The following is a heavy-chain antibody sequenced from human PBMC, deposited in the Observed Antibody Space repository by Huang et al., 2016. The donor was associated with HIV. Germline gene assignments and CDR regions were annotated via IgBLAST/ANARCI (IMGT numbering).Heavy chain of an antibody. D-gene: IGHD5-18*01. CDR2: SYPCDSET. V-gene: IGHV5-51*03. J-gene: IGHJ4*02. CDR1: GYRFTNYW. Sequence: EVQLVQSGAVVKKPGESLKISCKGSGYRFTNYWIGWVRQMPGKGLEWIGSSYPCDSETKYSPSFQGKVTISADKSVSTAYLQWSRLKASDSAVYYCARPLLGYSNGYYFDNWGQGTLVTVSS. CDR3: ARPLLGYSNGYYFDN.